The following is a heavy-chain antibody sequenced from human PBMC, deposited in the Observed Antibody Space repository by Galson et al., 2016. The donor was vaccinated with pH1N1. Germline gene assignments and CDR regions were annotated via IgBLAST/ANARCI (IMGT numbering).Heavy chain of an antibody. Sequence: LSLTCTVSGGSISNGGYYWSWLRQHPGKGLEWIGYIYYSGSPYYNPSLKSRVTISVDTSKNQFSLKLSSVTAADTAVYYCARSSSSMEGEYYFDYWGQGTLVTVSS. CDR1: GGSISNGGYY. V-gene: IGHV4-31*03. D-gene: IGHD6-6*01. CDR2: IYYSGSP. J-gene: IGHJ4*02. CDR3: ARSSSSMEGEYYFDY.